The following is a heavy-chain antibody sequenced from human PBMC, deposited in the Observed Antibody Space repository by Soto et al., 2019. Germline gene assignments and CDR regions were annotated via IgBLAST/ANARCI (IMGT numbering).Heavy chain of an antibody. CDR3: ARESPTSGYCSGGSCSDAFDI. CDR2: IKQDGSEK. V-gene: IGHV3-7*01. D-gene: IGHD2-15*01. Sequence: PGGSLRLSCAASGFTFSSCWMSWVRQAPGKGLEWVANIKQDGSEKYYVDSVKGRFTISRDNAKNSLYLQMNSLRAEDTAVYYCARESPTSGYCSGGSCSDAFDIWGQGTMVTVSS. J-gene: IGHJ3*02. CDR1: GFTFSSCW.